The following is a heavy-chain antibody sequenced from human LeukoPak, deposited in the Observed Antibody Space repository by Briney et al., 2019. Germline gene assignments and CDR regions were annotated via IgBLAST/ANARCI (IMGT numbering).Heavy chain of an antibody. CDR3: ARLRITQYYFDY. CDR2: IYYSGST. Sequence: SETLSLTCTVSGGSISSYYWSWIRQPPGKGLEWIGYIYYSGSTNYNPSLKSRVTISVDTSKNQFSLKLSSVTAADTAVYYCARLRITQYYFDYWGLGTLVTVSS. CDR1: GGSISSYY. V-gene: IGHV4-59*08. D-gene: IGHD2-15*01. J-gene: IGHJ4*02.